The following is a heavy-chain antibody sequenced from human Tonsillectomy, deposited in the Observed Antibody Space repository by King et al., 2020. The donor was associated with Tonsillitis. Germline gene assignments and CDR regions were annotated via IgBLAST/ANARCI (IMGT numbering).Heavy chain of an antibody. D-gene: IGHD6-13*01. CDR1: GFTGSSNY. Sequence: VQLVESGGGLIQPGGSLRLSCASSGFTGSSNYMSWVRQAPGTGLEWGSIIYSGGSTYYADSVKGRFTVSRDTSKNTLYLQMVSLTAEDTAIYYCARTMVAAPGTDAFDIWGQGTVVTVSS. CDR2: IYSGGST. CDR3: ARTMVAAPGTDAFDI. J-gene: IGHJ3*02. V-gene: IGHV3-53*01.